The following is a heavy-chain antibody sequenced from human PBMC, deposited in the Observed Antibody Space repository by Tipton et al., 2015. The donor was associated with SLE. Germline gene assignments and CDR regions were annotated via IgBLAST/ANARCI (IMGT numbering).Heavy chain of an antibody. V-gene: IGHV3-15*01. CDR1: GFTFSNAW. CDR3: TTADRCYDWGSCDY. D-gene: IGHD5-12*01. CDR2: IKSKTGGGTK. Sequence: SLRLSCAASGFTFSNAWMSWVRQAPGKGLEWVGRIKSKTGGGTKDYAAPVKGRFTISRDDSKNTLYLQMNSLKTEDTVVYYCTTADRCYDWGSCDYWGQGTLVTVSS. J-gene: IGHJ4*02.